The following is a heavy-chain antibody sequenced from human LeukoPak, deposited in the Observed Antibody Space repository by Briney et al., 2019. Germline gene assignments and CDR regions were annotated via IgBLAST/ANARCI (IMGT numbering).Heavy chain of an antibody. Sequence: SETLSLTCTVSGGSISSYYWSWIRQPPAKGLEWIGYIYYSGSTNYNPSPKSRVTISVDTSKNQFSLKLSSVTAADTAVYYCASHSGGYAYWGQGTLVTVSS. CDR1: GGSISSYY. J-gene: IGHJ4*02. D-gene: IGHD5-12*01. V-gene: IGHV4-59*01. CDR3: ASHSGGYAY. CDR2: IYYSGST.